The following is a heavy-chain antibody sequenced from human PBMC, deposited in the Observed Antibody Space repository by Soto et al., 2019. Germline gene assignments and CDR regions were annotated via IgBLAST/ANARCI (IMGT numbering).Heavy chain of an antibody. CDR3: ARGEEAPDAFEI. CDR2: INHSGST. CDR1: GGSFSGYY. J-gene: IGHJ3*02. V-gene: IGHV4-34*01. Sequence: QVQLQQWGAGLLKPSETLSLTCAVYGGSFSGYYWSWIRQPPGKGLEWIGEINHSGSTNYNPSLKRRVTISVDTSKHQFSLKLSSVTAADTAVYYCARGEEAPDAFEIWGQGTMVTVSS.